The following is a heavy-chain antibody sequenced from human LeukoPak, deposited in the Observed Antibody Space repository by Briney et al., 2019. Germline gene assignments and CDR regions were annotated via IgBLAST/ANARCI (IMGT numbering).Heavy chain of an antibody. D-gene: IGHD6-13*01. CDR2: INPYSGGT. V-gene: IGHV1-2*02. CDR3: ARDEIISAAGTANY. Sequence: GASVKVSCKASGYTFTNYGINWVRQAPGQGLDWMGWINPYSGGTNYAQKFQGRVTMTRDTSTSTAYMELSRLRSDDTAVYYCARDEIISAAGTANYWGQGTLVTVSS. J-gene: IGHJ4*02. CDR1: GYTFTNYG.